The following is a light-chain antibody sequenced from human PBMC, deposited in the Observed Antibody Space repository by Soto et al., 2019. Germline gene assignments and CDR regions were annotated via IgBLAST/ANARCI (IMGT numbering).Light chain of an antibody. V-gene: IGKV3-11*01. J-gene: IGKJ4*01. Sequence: EIVLTQSPATLSLSPGERATLSCRASQSVSRYLAWYQQKPGQAPMLLVYYSSNRAPGIPARFSGNGSVTGVTLPIRSLETEDCADYYCQQRSNWPLAFGGGNKVETK. CDR1: QSVSRY. CDR3: QQRSNWPLA. CDR2: YSS.